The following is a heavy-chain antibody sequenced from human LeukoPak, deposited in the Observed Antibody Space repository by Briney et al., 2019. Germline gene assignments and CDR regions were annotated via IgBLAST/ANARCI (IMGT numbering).Heavy chain of an antibody. CDR3: ARGLMATINYFDY. CDR2: IYYSGST. J-gene: IGHJ4*02. CDR1: GGSISSYY. D-gene: IGHD5-24*01. V-gene: IGHV4-59*01. Sequence: SETLSLTCTVSGGSISSYYWSWIRQPPGKGLEWIGYIYYSGSTNYNPSLKSRVTISVDTSKDQFSLKLSSVTAADTAVYYCARGLMATINYFDYWGQETLVTVSS.